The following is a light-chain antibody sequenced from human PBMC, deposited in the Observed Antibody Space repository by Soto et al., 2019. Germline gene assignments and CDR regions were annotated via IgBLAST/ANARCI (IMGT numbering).Light chain of an antibody. Sequence: QSVLTQPASVSGSPGQSITISCTGTSSDVGGYNYVSWYQQHPGKAPKLMIYDVNHRPSGVSNRVSGSKSGNTASLTSSGLQAEVEADYYCSSSTSSSTLVFGGGTKLTVL. CDR2: DVN. CDR3: SSSTSSSTLV. J-gene: IGLJ2*01. V-gene: IGLV2-14*01. CDR1: SSDVGGYNY.